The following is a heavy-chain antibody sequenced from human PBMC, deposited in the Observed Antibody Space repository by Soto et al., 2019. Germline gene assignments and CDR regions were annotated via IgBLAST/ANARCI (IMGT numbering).Heavy chain of an antibody. V-gene: IGHV3-53*04. CDR3: ARGYSSSWYPHWYFDL. Sequence: EVQLVESGGSLVQPGGSLRLSCAASGFTVSSNYMSWVRQAPGKGLEWVSVIYSGGSTYYADSVKGRFTISRHNSKSTRYLQMNSLRAEDTAVYDWARGYSSSWYPHWYFDLWGSGTRVTVSS. CDR1: GFTVSSNY. D-gene: IGHD6-13*01. J-gene: IGHJ2*01. CDR2: IYSGGST.